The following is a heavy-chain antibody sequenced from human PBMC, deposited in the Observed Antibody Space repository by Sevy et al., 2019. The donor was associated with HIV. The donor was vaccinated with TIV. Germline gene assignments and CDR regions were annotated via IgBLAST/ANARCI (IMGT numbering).Heavy chain of an antibody. V-gene: IGHV3-20*04. CDR2: INWNGGST. CDR1: GFTFDDYG. J-gene: IGHJ4*02. D-gene: IGHD4-17*01. Sequence: GGSLRLSCAASGFTFDDYGMSWVHQAPGKGLEWVSGINWNGGSTGYADSVKGRFTISRDNAKNSLYLQMNSLRAEDTALYYCARVKGGYGAQPYFDYWGQGTLVTVSS. CDR3: ARVKGGYGAQPYFDY.